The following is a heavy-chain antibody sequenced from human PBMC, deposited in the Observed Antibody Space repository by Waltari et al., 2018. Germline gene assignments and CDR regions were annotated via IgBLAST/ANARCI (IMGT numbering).Heavy chain of an antibody. CDR2: FDTEEGEE. V-gene: IGHV1-24*01. J-gene: IGHJ4*02. CDR1: GYTLTELS. D-gene: IGHD3-3*01. CDR3: ATGTPKRITIFGVVPYYFDY. Sequence: QVQLVQSGAEVKKPGASVKVSCKVSGYTLTELSMHWVRQAPGKGLEWMGGFDTEEGEEIYSQKFQGRVTMTEDTSTDTAYMELSSLRSEDTAVYYCATGTPKRITIFGVVPYYFDYWGQGTLVTVSS.